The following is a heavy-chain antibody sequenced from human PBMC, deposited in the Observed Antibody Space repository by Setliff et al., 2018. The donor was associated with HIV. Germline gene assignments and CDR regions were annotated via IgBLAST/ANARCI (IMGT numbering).Heavy chain of an antibody. Sequence: GGSLRLSCVASGLTFNRYWMSWVRQVPGKGLEWVAVIWYDGSNKYYADSVKGRFTISRDNSKNTLYLQMNSLRAEDTAVYYCAKAPYGDGYYYYYMDVWGKGTTVTVSS. CDR2: IWYDGSNK. D-gene: IGHD4-17*01. CDR3: AKAPYGDGYYYYYMDV. V-gene: IGHV3-30*02. CDR1: GLTFNRYW. J-gene: IGHJ6*03.